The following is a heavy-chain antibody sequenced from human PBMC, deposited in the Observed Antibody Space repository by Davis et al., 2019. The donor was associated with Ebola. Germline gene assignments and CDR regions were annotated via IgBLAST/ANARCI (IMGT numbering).Heavy chain of an antibody. CDR2: ISYDGSNK. J-gene: IGHJ4*02. V-gene: IGHV3-30*03. CDR3: ARDGDYYDSSGYYWVFDY. Sequence: GESLKISCAASGFTFSSYGMHWVRQAPGKGLEWVAVISYDGSNKYYADSVKGRFTISRDNSKNTLYLQMNSLRAEDTAVYYCARDGDYYDSSGYYWVFDYWGQGTLVTVSS. CDR1: GFTFSSYG. D-gene: IGHD3-22*01.